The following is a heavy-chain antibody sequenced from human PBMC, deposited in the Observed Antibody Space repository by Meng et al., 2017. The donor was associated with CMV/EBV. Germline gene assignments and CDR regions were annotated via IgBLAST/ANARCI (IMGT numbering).Heavy chain of an antibody. V-gene: IGHV3-66*02. CDR2: IYSGGST. J-gene: IGHJ6*02. Sequence: LSLTCAASGFTVSSNYMSWVRQAPGKGLEWVSVIYSGGSTYYADSVKGRFTISRDNSKNTLYLQMNSLRAEDTAVYYCAREPGYCSSTSCYTSHYYYGMDVWGQGTTVTVSS. CDR1: GFTVSSNY. CDR3: AREPGYCSSTSCYTSHYYYGMDV. D-gene: IGHD2-2*02.